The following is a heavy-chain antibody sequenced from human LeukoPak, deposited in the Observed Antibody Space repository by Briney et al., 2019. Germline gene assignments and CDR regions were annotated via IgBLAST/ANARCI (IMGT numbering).Heavy chain of an antibody. V-gene: IGHV4-30-4*07. CDR2: IYYSGNT. CDR1: GGSISSGDYS. D-gene: IGHD3-22*01. J-gene: IGHJ4*02. CDR3: TRGTNYYDSGAYSSYHDY. Sequence: SETLSLTCAVSGGSISSGDYSWSWIRQPPGKGLEWIGFIYYSGNTYYNPSLKSRVTISIDTSKNQFSLKLSSVTAADTAVYYCTRGTNYYDSGAYSSYHDYWGQGTLVTVSS.